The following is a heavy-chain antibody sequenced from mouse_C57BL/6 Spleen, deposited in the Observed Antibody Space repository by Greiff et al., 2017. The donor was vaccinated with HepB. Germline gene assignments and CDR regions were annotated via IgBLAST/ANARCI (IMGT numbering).Heavy chain of an antibody. CDR3: ARVYYGSSPFAY. J-gene: IGHJ3*01. D-gene: IGHD1-1*01. CDR1: GFTFSDYG. V-gene: IGHV5-17*01. CDR2: ISSGSSTI. Sequence: EVQLVESGGGLVKPGGSLKLSCAASGFTFSDYGMHWVRQAPEKGLEWVAYISSGSSTIYYADTVKGRFTISRDNAKNTLFLQMTSLRSEDTAMYYCARVYYGSSPFAYWGQGTLVTVSA.